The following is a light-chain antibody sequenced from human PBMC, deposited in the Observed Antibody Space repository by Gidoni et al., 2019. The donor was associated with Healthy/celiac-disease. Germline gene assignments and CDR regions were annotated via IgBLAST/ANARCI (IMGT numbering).Light chain of an antibody. V-gene: IGKV3-11*01. CDR3: QQRSNWLT. Sequence: EIVLTQSPATLPSSPGERATLSCRSSQSVSSYLAWYQQKPGQAPRLLIYDASNRATGIPARCSGSASGTDFTITISSLEAEDFADYYCQQRSNWLTFGGXTKVEIK. J-gene: IGKJ4*01. CDR1: QSVSSY. CDR2: DAS.